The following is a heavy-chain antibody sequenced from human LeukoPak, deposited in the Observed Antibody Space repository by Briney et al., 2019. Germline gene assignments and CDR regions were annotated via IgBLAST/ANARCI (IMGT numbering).Heavy chain of an antibody. CDR1: GFTFSSYG. D-gene: IGHD5-12*01. Sequence: PGGSLRLSCAASGFTFSSYGMHWVRQAPGKGLEWVAFIRYDGSNKYYADSVNGRFTISRDNSKNTLYLQMNSLRAEDTAVYYCAKDHPSVRDLVGAFDIWGQGTMVTVSS. CDR2: IRYDGSNK. V-gene: IGHV3-30*02. J-gene: IGHJ3*02. CDR3: AKDHPSVRDLVGAFDI.